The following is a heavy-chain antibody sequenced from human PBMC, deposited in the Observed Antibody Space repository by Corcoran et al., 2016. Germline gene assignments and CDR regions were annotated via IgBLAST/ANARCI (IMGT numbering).Heavy chain of an antibody. CDR1: GGSISSYY. CDR2: IYYSGST. V-gene: IGHV4-59*01. CDR3: ARGGPTLSGY. J-gene: IGHJ4*02. Sequence: QVQLQESGPGLVKPSETLSLTCTVSGGSISSYYWSWIRQPPGKGLEWIGYIYYSGSTDYNPSLKSRVTISVDTSKNQFSLKLSSVTAADTAVYYCARGGPTLSGYWGQGTLVTVSS.